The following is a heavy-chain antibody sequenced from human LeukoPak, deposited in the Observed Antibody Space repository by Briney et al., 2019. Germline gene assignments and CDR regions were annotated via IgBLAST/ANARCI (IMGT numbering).Heavy chain of an antibody. CDR2: ITSSGSST. J-gene: IGHJ4*02. Sequence: GGSLRLSCAASGFTFSSYWMSWVRQAPGRGLEYVAAITSSGSSTFHANSVKGRFTISRDNSKNTLYLQMGSLRPEDMAVYFCTRGPGYDYVWGTYRADYWGQGTLVTVSS. D-gene: IGHD3-16*02. V-gene: IGHV3-64*01. CDR3: TRGPGYDYVWGTYRADY. CDR1: GFTFSSYW.